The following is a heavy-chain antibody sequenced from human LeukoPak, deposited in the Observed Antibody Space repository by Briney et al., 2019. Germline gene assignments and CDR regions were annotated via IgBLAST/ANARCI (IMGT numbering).Heavy chain of an antibody. CDR2: IYRDGST. J-gene: IGHJ3*02. CDR3: ARVTVVIGVSDALDI. V-gene: IGHV3-53*01. D-gene: IGHD2-21*01. CDR1: GFSVSSNY. Sequence: HTGGSLRLSCAASGFSVSSNYMSWVRQSSGKGLEWVSVIYRDGSTYHADSVRGRFTISRDNSKNTLYLQMNSLRAEDTALYYCARVTVVIGVSDALDIWGRGTMVTVSS.